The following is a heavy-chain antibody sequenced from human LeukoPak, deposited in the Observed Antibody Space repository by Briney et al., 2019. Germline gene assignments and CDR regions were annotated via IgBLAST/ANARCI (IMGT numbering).Heavy chain of an antibody. CDR3: AHPTEYSSSWYGNWFDP. Sequence: GGSLRLSCAASGFTFSSYAMHWVRQAPGKGLEWVAVISYDGSNKYYADSVKGRFTISRDNSKNTLYLQMNSLRAEDTTVYYCAHPTEYSSSWYGNWFDPWGQGTLVTVSS. J-gene: IGHJ5*02. CDR2: ISYDGSNK. CDR1: GFTFSSYA. V-gene: IGHV3-30*04. D-gene: IGHD6-13*01.